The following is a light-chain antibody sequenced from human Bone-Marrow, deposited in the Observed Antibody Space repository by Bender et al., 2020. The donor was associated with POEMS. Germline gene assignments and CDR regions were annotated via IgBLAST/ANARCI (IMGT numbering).Light chain of an antibody. CDR3: ASDMSGPTLVV. J-gene: IGLJ2*01. V-gene: IGLV2-14*03. Sequence: QSALTQPASVSGSPGQSITISCTGVGSDLSAYNAVSWYRQYPGKAPKLLIYDVRERPSGISARFSASKSGNTASLTISGLLSEDEADYYCASDMSGPTLVVFGGGTRLTIL. CDR1: GSDLSAYNA. CDR2: DVR.